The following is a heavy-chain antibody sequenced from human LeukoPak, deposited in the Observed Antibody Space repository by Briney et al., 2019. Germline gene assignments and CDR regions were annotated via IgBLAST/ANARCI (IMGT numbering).Heavy chain of an antibody. Sequence: GGSLRLSCAASGFTFSSYGMHWVRQAPGKGLERVAVIWYGGSNKYYADSVKGRFTISRDNSKNTLYLQMNSLRAEDTAVYYCAKVNCGGDCSYYYYYYGMDVWGQGTTVTVSS. V-gene: IGHV3-30*02. J-gene: IGHJ6*02. CDR2: IWYGGSNK. CDR3: AKVNCGGDCSYYYYYYGMDV. CDR1: GFTFSSYG. D-gene: IGHD2-21*02.